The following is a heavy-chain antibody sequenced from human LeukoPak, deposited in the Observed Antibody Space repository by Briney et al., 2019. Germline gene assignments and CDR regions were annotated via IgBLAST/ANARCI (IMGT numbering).Heavy chain of an antibody. CDR3: ARYSSRGYYFGY. D-gene: IGHD6-13*01. J-gene: IGHJ4*02. Sequence: SETLSLTCTVSGGSISSYYWSWIRQPPGKGLEWIGYIYYSGSTNYNPSLKSRVTISVDTSKNQFSLKLSSVTAADTAVYYCARYSSRGYYFGYWGQGTLVTVSS. CDR1: GGSISSYY. V-gene: IGHV4-59*01. CDR2: IYYSGST.